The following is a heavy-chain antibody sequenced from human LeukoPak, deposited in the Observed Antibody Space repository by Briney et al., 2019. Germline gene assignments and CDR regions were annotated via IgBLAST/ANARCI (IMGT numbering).Heavy chain of an antibody. CDR2: IIPIFGTA. J-gene: IGHJ3*02. Sequence: ASVKVSCKASGYTFTSYAMNWVRQAPGQGLEWMGGIIPIFGTANYAQKFQGRVTITADESTSTAYMELSSLRSEDTAVYYCATLRNDAFDIWGQGTMVTVSS. V-gene: IGHV1-69*13. CDR1: GYTFTSYA. CDR3: ATLRNDAFDI.